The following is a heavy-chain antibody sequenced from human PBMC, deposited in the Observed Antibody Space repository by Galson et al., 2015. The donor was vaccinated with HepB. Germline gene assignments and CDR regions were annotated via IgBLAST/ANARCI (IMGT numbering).Heavy chain of an antibody. D-gene: IGHD5-18*01. CDR2: INTNTGNP. J-gene: IGHJ5*02. Sequence: SVKVSCKASGYTFTSYAMNWVRQAPGQGLEWMGWINTNTGNPTYAQGFTGRFVFSLDTSVSTAYLQISSLKAEDTAVYYCAELLRGGYSYSLWFDPWGQGILVTVSS. CDR1: GYTFTSYA. CDR3: AELLRGGYSYSLWFDP. V-gene: IGHV7-4-1*02.